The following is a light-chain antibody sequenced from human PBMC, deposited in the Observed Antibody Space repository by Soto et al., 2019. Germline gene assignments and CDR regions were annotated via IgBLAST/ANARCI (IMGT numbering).Light chain of an antibody. J-gene: IGLJ1*01. V-gene: IGLV1-44*01. CDR2: TND. Sequence: QSVLTQPPSASGTPGQRVTISCSGSTANIGTNTVNWFQHLPGSAPKLLIYTNDRRPSGVPDRFSGSRSGTSASLAISGLQSEDEADYYCATWDDSVYVFGTGTKLTVL. CDR1: TANIGTNT. CDR3: ATWDDSVYV.